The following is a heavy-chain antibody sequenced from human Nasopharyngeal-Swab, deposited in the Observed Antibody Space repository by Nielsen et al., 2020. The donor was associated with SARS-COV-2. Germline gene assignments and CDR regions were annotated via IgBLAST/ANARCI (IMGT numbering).Heavy chain of an antibody. J-gene: IGHJ1*01. Sequence: GESLKISCAASGFTFSGSAMHWVRQASGKGLEWVGRIRSKANSYATAYAASVKGRFTISRDNSKNTLYLQMNSLRAEDTAVYYCVIVVVTAAGYFQHWGQGTLVTVSS. CDR2: IRSKANSYAT. V-gene: IGHV3-73*01. D-gene: IGHD2-21*02. CDR3: VIVVVTAAGYFQH. CDR1: GFTFSGSA.